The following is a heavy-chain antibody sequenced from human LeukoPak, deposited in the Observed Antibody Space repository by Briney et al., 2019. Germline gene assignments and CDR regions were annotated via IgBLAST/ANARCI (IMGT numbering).Heavy chain of an antibody. D-gene: IGHD2-21*02. Sequence: ASVKVSCKASGYTFSGFLMHWVRQAPGQGLEWMGRINPNSGGTNYAQKFQGRVTMTRDTSISTAYMELSRLRSDDTAVYYCARHYCGGDCFPDSWGQGTLVTVSS. V-gene: IGHV1-2*06. CDR2: INPNSGGT. CDR3: ARHYCGGDCFPDS. CDR1: GYTFSGFL. J-gene: IGHJ4*02.